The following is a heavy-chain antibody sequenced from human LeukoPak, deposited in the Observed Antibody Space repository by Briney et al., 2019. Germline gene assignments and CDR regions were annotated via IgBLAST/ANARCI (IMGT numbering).Heavy chain of an antibody. J-gene: IGHJ4*02. CDR2: IKQDGSKK. CDR1: GLTFSNHW. Sequence: PGGSLRLSCAASGLTFSNHWMSWVRQAPGKGLEWVANIKQDGSKKSYVDSVKGRFTISRDNAKNSLYLQMNSLRAEDTAIYYCTRVGYIDEGIDYWGQGTLVTVSS. CDR3: TRVGYIDEGIDY. V-gene: IGHV3-7*04. D-gene: IGHD5-24*01.